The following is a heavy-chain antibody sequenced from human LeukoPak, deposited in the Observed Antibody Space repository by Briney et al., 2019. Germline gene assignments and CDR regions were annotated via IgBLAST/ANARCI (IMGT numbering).Heavy chain of an antibody. CDR1: GGSISSYY. Sequence: SETLSLTCTVSGGSISSYYWSWIRQPPGKGLEWIGYIYYSGTTYYNPSLKSRVTISVDTSKNQFSLKLSSVTAADTAVYYCARHVCGSSSCYSPPYNWFDPCGQGTLVTVSS. CDR3: ARHVCGSSSCYSPPYNWFDP. CDR2: IYYSGTT. D-gene: IGHD2-2*01. J-gene: IGHJ5*02. V-gene: IGHV4-59*08.